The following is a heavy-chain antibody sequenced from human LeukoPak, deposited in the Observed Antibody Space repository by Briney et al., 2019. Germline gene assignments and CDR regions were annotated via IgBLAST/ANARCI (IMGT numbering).Heavy chain of an antibody. CDR2: IYPRDGST. J-gene: IGHJ6*02. D-gene: IGHD2-15*01. CDR1: GYTFTSNY. CDR3: ARDEFPEVAATFGMDV. V-gene: IGHV1-46*01. Sequence: ASVKVSCKASGYTFTSNYIHWVRQAPGQGLEWMGMIYPRDGSTSYAQKFQGRVTVTRDTSTSTVHMELRSLRSDDTAVYYCARDEFPEVAATFGMDVWGQGTTVTVSS.